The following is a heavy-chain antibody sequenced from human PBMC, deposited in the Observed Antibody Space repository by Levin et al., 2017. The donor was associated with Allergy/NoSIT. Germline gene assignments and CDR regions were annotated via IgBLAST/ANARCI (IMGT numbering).Heavy chain of an antibody. J-gene: IGHJ6*02. CDR3: ANLEVPAAIDYYYYYGMDV. V-gene: IGHV3-23*01. D-gene: IGHD2-2*02. Sequence: GGSLRLSCAASGFTFSSYAMSWVRQAPGKGLEWVSAISGSGGSTYYADSVKGRFTISRDNSKNTLYLQMNSLRAEDTAVYYCANLEVPAAIDYYYYYGMDVWGQGTTVTVSS. CDR1: GFTFSSYA. CDR2: ISGSGGST.